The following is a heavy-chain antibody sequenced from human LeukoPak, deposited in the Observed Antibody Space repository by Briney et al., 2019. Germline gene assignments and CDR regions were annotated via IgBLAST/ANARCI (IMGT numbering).Heavy chain of an antibody. CDR2: INPKTGEA. Sequence: ASVKVSCKASGYIFGAYYMHWVRQAPGQGLEWMGWINPKTGEATYAEKFQGRVSMTRDTSINTAYLELSSLTSDDTAVYYCARPGNWWFDPWGQGTLVTVSS. J-gene: IGHJ5*02. CDR3: ARPGNWWFDP. D-gene: IGHD3-10*01. CDR1: GYIFGAYY. V-gene: IGHV1-2*02.